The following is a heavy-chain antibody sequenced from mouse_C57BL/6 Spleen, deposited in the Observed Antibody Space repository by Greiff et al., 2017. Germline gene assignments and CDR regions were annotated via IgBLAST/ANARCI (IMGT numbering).Heavy chain of an antibody. Sequence: QVQLQQPGAELVKPGASVKLSCKASGYTFTSYWLHWVKPRPGRGLEWFGRIDPNSGGTKYNEKFKSKATLTVDKPSSTAKMQLSSLTSKDSAVCDCARSSSNYWYFDVWGTGTTVTVSS. D-gene: IGHD2-5*01. CDR1: GYTFTSYW. V-gene: IGHV1-72*01. CDR2: IDPNSGGT. J-gene: IGHJ1*03. CDR3: ARSSSNYWYFDV.